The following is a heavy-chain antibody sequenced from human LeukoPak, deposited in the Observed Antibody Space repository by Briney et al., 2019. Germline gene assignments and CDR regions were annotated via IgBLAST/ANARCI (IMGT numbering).Heavy chain of an antibody. V-gene: IGHV3-23*01. Sequence: PGRSLRLSCAASGFTFSSYAMSWVRQAPGKGLEWVSAISGSGGSTYYADSVKGRFTISRDNSKNTLYLQMNSLRAEDTAVYYCAKDLLPTPIPIFGVVRGDDYWGQGTLVTVSS. D-gene: IGHD3-3*01. CDR2: ISGSGGST. CDR1: GFTFSSYA. J-gene: IGHJ4*02. CDR3: AKDLLPTPIPIFGVVRGDDY.